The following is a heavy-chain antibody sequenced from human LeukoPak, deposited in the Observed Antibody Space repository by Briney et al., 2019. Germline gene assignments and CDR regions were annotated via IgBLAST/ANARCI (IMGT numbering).Heavy chain of an antibody. CDR3: ASRQPPDRNGMDV. CDR2: IYYSGST. J-gene: IGHJ6*02. Sequence: SETLSLTCTVSGGSLSSGGYYWSRIRQHPGKGLEWIGYIYYSGSTNYNPSLKSRVTISVDTSKNQFSLKLSSVTAADTAVYYCASRQPPDRNGMDVWGQGTTVAVSS. CDR1: GGSLSSGGYY. D-gene: IGHD6-13*01. V-gene: IGHV4-31*03.